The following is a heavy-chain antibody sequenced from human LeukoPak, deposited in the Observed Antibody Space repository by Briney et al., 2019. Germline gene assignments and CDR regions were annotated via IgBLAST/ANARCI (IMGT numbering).Heavy chain of an antibody. CDR3: ATDTTPDIVVELGWKYYMDV. Sequence: ASVTVSCKVSGYTLTELSMHWVRQAPGKGLEWMGGFDPEDGETIYAQKFQGRVTMTEDTSTDTAYMELSSLRSEDTAVYYCATDTTPDIVVELGWKYYMDVWGKGTTVTVSS. CDR2: FDPEDGET. V-gene: IGHV1-24*01. CDR1: GYTLTELS. J-gene: IGHJ6*03. D-gene: IGHD2-2*01.